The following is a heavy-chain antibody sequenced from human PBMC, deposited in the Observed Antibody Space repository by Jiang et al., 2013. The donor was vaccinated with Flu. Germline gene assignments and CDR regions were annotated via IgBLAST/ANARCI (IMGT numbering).Heavy chain of an antibody. D-gene: IGHD6-13*01. J-gene: IGHJ4*02. V-gene: IGHV2-5*01. CDR2: IYWTDDK. CDR1: TSGVG. CDR3: AHASAGIVGAGLGN. Sequence: TSGVGVGWIRQPPGKALEFLALIYWTDDKRYSPSLKSRLTITKDTSKNQVVLTMTNMDPVDTATYYCAHASAGIVGAGLGNWGQGTLVTVSS.